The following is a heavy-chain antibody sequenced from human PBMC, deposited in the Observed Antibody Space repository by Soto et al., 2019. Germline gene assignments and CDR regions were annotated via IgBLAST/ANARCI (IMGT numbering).Heavy chain of an antibody. CDR3: ARGLYYYDSSGYPNYYYGMDV. CDR1: GGSFSGYY. V-gene: IGHV4-34*01. CDR2: INHSGSA. Sequence: SETLSLTCAVYGGSFSGYYWSWIRQPPGKGLEWIGEINHSGSANYNPSLKSRVTISVDTSKNQFSLKLSSVTAADTAVYYCARGLYYYDSSGYPNYYYGMDVWGQGTTVTVSS. J-gene: IGHJ6*02. D-gene: IGHD3-22*01.